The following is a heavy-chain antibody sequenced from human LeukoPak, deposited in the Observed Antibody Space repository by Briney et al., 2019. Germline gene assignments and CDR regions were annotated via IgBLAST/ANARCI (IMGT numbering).Heavy chain of an antibody. J-gene: IGHJ4*02. D-gene: IGHD3-3*01. CDR3: AKDRRGGGLIFGVVIGFDY. CDR1: GFTFSNYA. V-gene: IGHV3-23*01. CDR2: ISGSGANT. Sequence: GGSLRLSSAASGFTFSNYAMSWVRQAPGKGLEWVSAISGSGANTHYADSVKGRFTISRDNSKNTVYLQMNSLRAENTAVYYCAKDRRGGGLIFGVVIGFDYWGQGILVTVST.